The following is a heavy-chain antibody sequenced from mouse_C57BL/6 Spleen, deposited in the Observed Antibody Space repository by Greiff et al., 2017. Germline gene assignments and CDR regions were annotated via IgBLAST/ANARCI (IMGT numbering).Heavy chain of an antibody. CDR1: GFSLTRYG. D-gene: IGHD1-1*01. J-gene: IGHJ4*01. Sequence: QVQLQQSGPGLVQPSQSLSITCTVSGFSLTRYGVHWVRQSPGKGLEWLGVIWSGGSTDYNAAFISRLSISKDNSKSQVFFKMNSLQADDTAIYYCARPPHYGSSYGYAMDYWGQGTSVTVSS. CDR2: IWSGGST. V-gene: IGHV2-2*01. CDR3: ARPPHYGSSYGYAMDY.